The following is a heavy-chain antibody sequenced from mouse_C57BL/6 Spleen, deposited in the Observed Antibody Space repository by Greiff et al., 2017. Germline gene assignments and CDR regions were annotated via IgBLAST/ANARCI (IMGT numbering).Heavy chain of an antibody. V-gene: IGHV1-69*01. CDR2: IDPSDSYT. CDR3: ARSYYYGSSFLFAY. D-gene: IGHD1-1*01. Sequence: VQLQQPGAELVMPGASVKLSCKASGYTFTSYWMHWVKQRPGQGLEWIGEIDPSDSYTNYNQKFEGKSTLTVDKSSSTAYMQLSSLTSEDSAVYYCARSYYYGSSFLFAYWGQGTLVTVSA. J-gene: IGHJ3*01. CDR1: GYTFTSYW.